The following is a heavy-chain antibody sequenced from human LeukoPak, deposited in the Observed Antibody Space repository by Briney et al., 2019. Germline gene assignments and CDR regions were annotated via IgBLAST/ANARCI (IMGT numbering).Heavy chain of an antibody. V-gene: IGHV1-58*02. CDR3: ARGYHYAMDV. CDR2: IVVGSGNT. D-gene: IGHD2-15*01. Sequence: SVKVSCKASGFTLTNSVMQWVRQARGQRLEWREWIVVGSGNTNYAQKFQGRATMISDTSTGTVYMELSSLRSEDTAVYYCARGYHYAMDVWGQGTTVSVSS. J-gene: IGHJ6*02. CDR1: GFTLTNSV.